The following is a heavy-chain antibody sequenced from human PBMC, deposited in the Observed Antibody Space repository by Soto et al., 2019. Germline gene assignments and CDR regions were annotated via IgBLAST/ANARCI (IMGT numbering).Heavy chain of an antibody. CDR2: IIPIFGTA. V-gene: IGHV1-69*13. Sequence: PGASVKVSCKASGGTFSSYAISWVRQAPGQGLEWMGGIIPIFGTANYAQKFQGRVTITADESTSTAYMELSSLRSEDTAVYYCARDRGGEPGYYFDYWGQGTLVTVSS. CDR3: ARDRGGEPGYYFDY. CDR1: GGTFSSYA. D-gene: IGHD3-16*01. J-gene: IGHJ4*02.